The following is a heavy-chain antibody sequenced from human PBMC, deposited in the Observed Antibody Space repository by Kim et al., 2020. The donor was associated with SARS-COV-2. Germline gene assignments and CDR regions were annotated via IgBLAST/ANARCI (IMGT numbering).Heavy chain of an antibody. D-gene: IGHD3-22*01. CDR2: ISSSSSYI. Sequence: GGSLRLSCAASGFTFSSYSMNWVRQAPGKGLEWVSSISSSSSYIYYADSVKGRFTISRDNAKNSLYLQMNSLRAEDTAVYYCARPGTEVVITYYFDYWGQGTLVTVSS. J-gene: IGHJ4*02. V-gene: IGHV3-21*01. CDR3: ARPGTEVVITYYFDY. CDR1: GFTFSSYS.